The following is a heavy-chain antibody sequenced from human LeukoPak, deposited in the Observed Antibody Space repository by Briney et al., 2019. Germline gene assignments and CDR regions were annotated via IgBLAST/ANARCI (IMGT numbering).Heavy chain of an antibody. D-gene: IGHD6-6*01. J-gene: IGHJ3*02. CDR2: ISSSGSTI. CDR1: GFIFSDYY. Sequence: GGSLRLSCAASGFIFSDYYMSWIRQAPGKGLEWVSYISSSGSTIYYADSVKGRFTISRDNAKNSLYLQMNSLRAEDTAVYYCARAGLYSSSSSAFDIWGQGTMVTVSS. V-gene: IGHV3-11*01. CDR3: ARAGLYSSSSSAFDI.